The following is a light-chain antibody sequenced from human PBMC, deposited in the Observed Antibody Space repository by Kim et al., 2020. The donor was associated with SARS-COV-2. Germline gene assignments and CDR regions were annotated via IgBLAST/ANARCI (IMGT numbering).Light chain of an antibody. CDR3: QQYNNMPPIT. CDR2: GAS. CDR1: QSVNRN. Sequence: EIVLTQSPATLSVSPGENASLSCRASQSVNRNLAWYHQRPGQTPRLLIYGASTRATGILARFRGSGSATEFTLTISTLQSEDFGVYYCQQYNNMPPITFGQGTRLEIK. V-gene: IGKV3-15*01. J-gene: IGKJ5*01.